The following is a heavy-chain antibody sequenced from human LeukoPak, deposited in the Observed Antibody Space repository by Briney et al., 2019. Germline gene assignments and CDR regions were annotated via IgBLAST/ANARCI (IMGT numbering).Heavy chain of an antibody. D-gene: IGHD3-22*01. CDR3: AKDFSVYYHDSRVLDY. V-gene: IGHV3-7*01. CDR1: GFTFSSYW. J-gene: IGHJ4*02. Sequence: PGGSLRLSCAASGFTFSSYWMSWVRQAPGKGLEWVANIKKDGSAKYYVDSVRGGFTISRDNANKSLYLQMNSLGAEATAEYYCAKDFSVYYHDSRVLDYWGQGTLVTVSS. CDR2: IKKDGSAK.